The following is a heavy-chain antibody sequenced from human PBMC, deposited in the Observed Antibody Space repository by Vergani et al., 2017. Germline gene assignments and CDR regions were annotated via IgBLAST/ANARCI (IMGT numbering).Heavy chain of an antibody. D-gene: IGHD2-21*01. CDR3: AKDRFSGELLDLVSYKDV. CDR2: IGGRGDRT. V-gene: IGHV3-23*04. CDR1: GFSLSENA. Sequence: EVQLVESGGRLVQPGGSLRLSCAASGFSLSENAMAWVRQSPGKGLEWVAAIGGRGDRTEYEDSVKGRFTITRDRSKNRLFLQSNSLRDDDTAVYFCAKDRFSGELLDLVSYKDVWGKGTTVTVSS. J-gene: IGHJ6*03.